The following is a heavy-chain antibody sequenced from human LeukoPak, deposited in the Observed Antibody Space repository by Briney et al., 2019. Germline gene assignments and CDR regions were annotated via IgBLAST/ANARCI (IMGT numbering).Heavy chain of an antibody. D-gene: IGHD3-3*01. Sequence: ASVKVSCKASGYTFTGYYMHWVRQAPGQGLEWMGWINPNSGGTNYAQKFQGRVTMTRDTSISTAYMELSRLRSDDTAVYYCAISFWSGYYGCYFDYWGQGTLVTVYS. CDR3: AISFWSGYYGCYFDY. CDR2: INPNSGGT. V-gene: IGHV1-2*02. J-gene: IGHJ4*02. CDR1: GYTFTGYY.